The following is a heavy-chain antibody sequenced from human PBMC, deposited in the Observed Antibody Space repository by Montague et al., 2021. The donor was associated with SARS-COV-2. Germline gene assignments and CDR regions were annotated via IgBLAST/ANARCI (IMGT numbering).Heavy chain of an antibody. CDR3: ARQDTSGWLTFDY. V-gene: IGHV6-1*01. D-gene: IGHD6-19*01. J-gene: IGHJ4*02. CDR2: TYFRSSFYN. Sequence: CAISGDSVSSSTVAWNWLRQSPSRGLEWLGRTYFRSSFYNDYALSVKSRLNIQPDSAKNQFSLQQTSVTPEDTAICYCARQDTSGWLTFDYWGQGILVTVSS. CDR1: GDSVSSSTVA.